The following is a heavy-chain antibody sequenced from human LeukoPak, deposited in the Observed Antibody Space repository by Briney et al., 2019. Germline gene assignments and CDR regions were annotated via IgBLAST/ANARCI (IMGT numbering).Heavy chain of an antibody. J-gene: IGHJ4*02. V-gene: IGHV4-31*11. CDR1: GGSISSGGYY. Sequence: PSETLSLTCAVSGGSISSGGYYWSWIRQHPGKGLEWIGYIYYSGSTYYNPSLRSRVTISVDTSKNQFSLKLSSVTAADTAVYYCARDQLAFNPYFDSWGQGTLVTVSS. CDR3: ARDQLAFNPYFDS. CDR2: IYYSGST. D-gene: IGHD1-1*01.